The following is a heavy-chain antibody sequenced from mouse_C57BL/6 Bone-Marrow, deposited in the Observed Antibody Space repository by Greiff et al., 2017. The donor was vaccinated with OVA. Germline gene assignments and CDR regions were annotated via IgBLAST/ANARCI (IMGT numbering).Heavy chain of an antibody. D-gene: IGHD2-3*01. V-gene: IGHV5-17*01. CDR2: ISSGSSTI. Sequence: DVQLVESGGGLVKPGGSLKLSCAASGFTFSDYGMHWVRQAPEKGLEWVAYISSGSSTIYYADTVKGRFTISRDNAKNTLFLQMTSLRSEDTAMYYCARPRWLLLDYWGQGTTLTVSS. CDR3: ARPRWLLLDY. CDR1: GFTFSDYG. J-gene: IGHJ2*01.